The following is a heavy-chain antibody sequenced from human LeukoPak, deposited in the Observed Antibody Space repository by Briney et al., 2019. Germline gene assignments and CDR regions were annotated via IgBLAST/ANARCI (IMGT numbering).Heavy chain of an antibody. Sequence: SETLSLTCTVSGGSISSGDYYWSWIRQPPGKGLEWIGYIYYSGSTYYNPSLKSRVTISVDTSKNQFSLELSSVTAADTAVYYCAREPVQFDWSDYWGQGTLVTVSS. CDR3: AREPVQFDWSDY. J-gene: IGHJ4*02. CDR2: IYYSGST. CDR1: GGSISSGDYY. V-gene: IGHV4-30-4*01. D-gene: IGHD3-9*01.